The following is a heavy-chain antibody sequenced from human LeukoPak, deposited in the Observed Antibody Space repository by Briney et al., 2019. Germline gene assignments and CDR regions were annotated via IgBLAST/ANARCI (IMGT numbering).Heavy chain of an antibody. CDR2: IYHSGST. V-gene: IGHV4-38-2*02. CDR1: GYSISSGYY. J-gene: IGHJ4*02. CDR3: ARIYDSSGYYYDNAIDY. Sequence: SETLSLTCTVSGYSISSGYYWGRIRQPPGKGLEWIRSIYHSGSTYYNPSLKSRVTISVDTSKNQFSLKLSSVTAADTAVYYCARIYDSSGYYYDNAIDYWGQGTLVTVSS. D-gene: IGHD3-22*01.